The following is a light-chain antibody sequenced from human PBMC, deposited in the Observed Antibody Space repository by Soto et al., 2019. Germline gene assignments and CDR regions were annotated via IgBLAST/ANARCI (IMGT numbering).Light chain of an antibody. J-gene: IGLJ2*01. Sequence: QSALTQPPSASGSPGQSVTISCTGTSSDVGGYNYVSWYQQHPGKAPKLMISEVSKRTSGVPDRCSCSKSGNTASLTVSGLQAEDEADYYCSSFAGNNNLVFGGGTKLTVL. CDR3: SSFAGNNNLV. V-gene: IGLV2-8*01. CDR1: SSDVGGYNY. CDR2: EVS.